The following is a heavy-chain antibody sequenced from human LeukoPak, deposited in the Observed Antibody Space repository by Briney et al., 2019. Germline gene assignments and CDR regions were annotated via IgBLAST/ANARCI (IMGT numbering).Heavy chain of an antibody. V-gene: IGHV1-69*13. J-gene: IGHJ3*02. Sequence: SVKVSCKASGGTFSSYAISWVRQAPGQGLEWMGGIIPIFGTANYAQKFQGRVTITADESTSTAYMELSSLRSEDTAVYYCARDYGSGSYTNDAFDIWGQGTMVTVSS. CDR3: ARDYGSGSYTNDAFDI. CDR2: IIPIFGTA. D-gene: IGHD3-10*01. CDR1: GGTFSSYA.